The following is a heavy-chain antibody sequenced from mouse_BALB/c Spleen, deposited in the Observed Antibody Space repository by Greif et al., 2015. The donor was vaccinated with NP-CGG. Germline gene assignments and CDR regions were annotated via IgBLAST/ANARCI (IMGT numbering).Heavy chain of an antibody. D-gene: IGHD2-14*01. V-gene: IGHV1-80*01. Sequence: QVQLKQSGAELVRPGSSVKISCKASGYAFSSYWMNWVKQRPGQGLEWIGQIYPGDGDTNYNGKFKGKATLTADKSSSTAYRQRRSLPAEDSAVYVCARRGWYDNYFDDWGQGTTLTVSS. CDR3: ARRGWYDNYFDD. CDR2: IYPGDGDT. J-gene: IGHJ2*01. CDR1: GYAFSSYW.